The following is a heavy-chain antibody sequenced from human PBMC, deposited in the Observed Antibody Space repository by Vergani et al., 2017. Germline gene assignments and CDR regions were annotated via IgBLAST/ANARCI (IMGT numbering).Heavy chain of an antibody. Sequence: EVQLVESGGGLVQPGRSLRLSCAASGFTFDDYVMHWVRQAPGKGLEWVSGISWNSGSIGHADSVKGRFTISRDNAKNSLYLQMNSLRAEDTAVYYCARVPDIVVVPASLGYMDVWGKGTTVTVSS. D-gene: IGHD2-2*01. CDR1: GFTFDDYV. CDR3: ARVPDIVVVPASLGYMDV. V-gene: IGHV3-9*01. J-gene: IGHJ6*03. CDR2: ISWNSGSI.